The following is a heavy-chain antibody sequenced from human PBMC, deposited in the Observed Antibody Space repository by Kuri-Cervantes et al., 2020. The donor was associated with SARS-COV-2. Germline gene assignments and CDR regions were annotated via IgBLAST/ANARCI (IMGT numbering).Heavy chain of an antibody. J-gene: IGHJ4*02. CDR3: ARAGEEEYYDFWSGYYHFDY. CDR2: IIPIFGTA. Sequence: SVKVSCKASGGTFSSYAISWVRQAPGQGLEWMGGIIPIFGTANYAQKFQGRVTITTDESTSTAHMELSSLRSEDTAVYYCARAGEEEYYDFWSGYYHFDYWGQGTLVTVSS. V-gene: IGHV1-69*05. CDR1: GGTFSSYA. D-gene: IGHD3-3*01.